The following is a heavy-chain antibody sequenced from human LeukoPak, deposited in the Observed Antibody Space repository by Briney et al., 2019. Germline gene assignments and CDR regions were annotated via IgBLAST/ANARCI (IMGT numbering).Heavy chain of an antibody. CDR1: GYTFTSYG. J-gene: IGHJ4*02. V-gene: IGHV1-2*02. D-gene: IGHD6-13*01. Sequence: GASVKVSCKASGYTFTSYGISWVRQAPGQGLEWMGWINPNSGGTNYAQKFQGRVTMTRDTSISTAYMELSRLRSDDTAVYYCARGQQLQDWGQGTLVTVSS. CDR2: INPNSGGT. CDR3: ARGQQLQD.